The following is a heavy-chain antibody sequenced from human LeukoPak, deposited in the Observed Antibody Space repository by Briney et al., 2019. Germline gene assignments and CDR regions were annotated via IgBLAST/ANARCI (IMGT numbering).Heavy chain of an antibody. CDR1: GFSFSSYA. CDR2: ISSSGSTI. V-gene: IGHV3-11*01. D-gene: IGHD3-10*01. J-gene: IGHJ5*02. CDR3: ARYHGSGSYMVAGFDP. Sequence: PGGSLRLSCAASGFSFSSYAMSWIRQAPGKGLEWVSYISSSGSTIYYADSVKGRFTISRDNAKNSLYLQMNSLRAEDTAVYYCARYHGSGSYMVAGFDPWGQGTLVTVSS.